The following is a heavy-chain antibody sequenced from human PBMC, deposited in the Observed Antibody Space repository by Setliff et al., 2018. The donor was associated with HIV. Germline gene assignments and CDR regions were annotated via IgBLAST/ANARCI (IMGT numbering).Heavy chain of an antibody. CDR2: VNTDGSSK. CDR3: HSGYDSEEQSYFDY. V-gene: IGHV3-74*01. J-gene: IGHJ4*02. CDR1: GFTFSDFY. D-gene: IGHD5-12*01. Sequence: PGGSLRLSCAASGFTFSDFYMSWVRQAPGKGLVWVSRVNTDGSSKTYADSVKDRFTISRDNAKNTLYLQMHDLRAEDTGVYYCHSGYDSEEQSYFDYWGQGTLVTVSS.